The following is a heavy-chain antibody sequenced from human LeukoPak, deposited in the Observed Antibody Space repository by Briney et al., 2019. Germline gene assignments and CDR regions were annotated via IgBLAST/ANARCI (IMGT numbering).Heavy chain of an antibody. V-gene: IGHV4-59*01. J-gene: IGHJ3*02. CDR2: IYYSGST. Sequence: PSETLSLTCTVSGGSISSYYWSWIRQPPGKGLEWIGYIYYSGSTNYNPSLKSRVTISVDTSKNQFSLKLSSVTAADTAVYYCERVGGSYYRAFDIWGQGTMVTVSS. D-gene: IGHD1-26*01. CDR3: ERVGGSYYRAFDI. CDR1: GGSISSYY.